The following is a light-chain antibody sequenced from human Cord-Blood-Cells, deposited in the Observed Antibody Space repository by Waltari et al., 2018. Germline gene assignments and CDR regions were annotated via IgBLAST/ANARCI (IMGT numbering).Light chain of an antibody. CDR2: GNG. J-gene: IGLJ3*02. CDR3: QSYYSSLSGWV. CDR1: SSNIWAGYD. Sequence: QSVLTQPPSVSGAPGQRVTISCTGSSSNIWAGYDVHWYQQLPGTAPKLLIYGNGNRPSGVPDRFSGSKSGTSASLAITGLQAEDDADYYCQSYYSSLSGWVFGGGTKLTVL. V-gene: IGLV1-40*01.